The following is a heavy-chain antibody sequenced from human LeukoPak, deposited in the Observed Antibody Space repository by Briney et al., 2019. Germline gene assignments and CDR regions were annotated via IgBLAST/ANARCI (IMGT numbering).Heavy chain of an antibody. CDR1: GYSFTSYW. V-gene: IGHV5-51*01. D-gene: IGHD3-22*01. CDR3: ARGYYYDSSGYQGGFDS. Sequence: GESLKISCKGSGYSFTSYWIGWVRQMPGKGLEWMGIIYVGDSDTRYSPSFQGQVTISADKSISTAYLQWSSLKASDTAMYYCARGYYYDSSGYQGGFDSWGQGTLVTVSS. CDR2: IYVGDSDT. J-gene: IGHJ4*02.